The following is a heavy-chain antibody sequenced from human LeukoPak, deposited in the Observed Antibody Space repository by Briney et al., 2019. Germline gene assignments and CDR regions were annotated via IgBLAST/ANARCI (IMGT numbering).Heavy chain of an antibody. CDR3: ARGPRDVVPAAMMGGWGYYYYYMDV. J-gene: IGHJ6*03. CDR2: IYSSGST. Sequence: SETLSLTCTVSGGSISSYYWAWIRQSAGNGLEWIGRIYSSGSTYYNPSLNSRVTMSVDTSKNQFSLKLSSVTAADTAVYYCARGPRDVVPAAMMGGWGYYYYYMDVWGKGTTVTVSS. V-gene: IGHV4-4*07. D-gene: IGHD2-2*01. CDR1: GGSISSYY.